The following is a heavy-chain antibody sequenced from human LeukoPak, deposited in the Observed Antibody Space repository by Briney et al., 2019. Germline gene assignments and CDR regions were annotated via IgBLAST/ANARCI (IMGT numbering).Heavy chain of an antibody. CDR3: GRALMATIEY. Sequence: SHTLSLTCTVSGGSISGYYWSCIRQPPGKGLECGGYIYYSGCTNYNPALAGRVTISVDTSKMQFSLRVSSVTAADTAVYYCGRALMATIEYWGQGTLVTVSS. D-gene: IGHD5-24*01. CDR1: GGSISGYY. J-gene: IGHJ4*02. V-gene: IGHV4-59*07. CDR2: IYYSGCT.